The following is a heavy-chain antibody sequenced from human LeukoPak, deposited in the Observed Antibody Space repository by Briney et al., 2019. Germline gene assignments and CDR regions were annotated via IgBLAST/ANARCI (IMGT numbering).Heavy chain of an antibody. J-gene: IGHJ6*03. Sequence: PGGSLRLSCAASGFTFSSYWMNWVRQAPGKGLVWVSRINSDGSSTIYADSVKGRFTISRDNAKNTVYLQMNSLRAEDTAVYYCAKDRVVPATVTSNMDVWGKGTTVTVSS. V-gene: IGHV3-74*01. CDR1: GFTFSSYW. CDR2: INSDGSST. CDR3: AKDRVVPATVTSNMDV. D-gene: IGHD2-2*01.